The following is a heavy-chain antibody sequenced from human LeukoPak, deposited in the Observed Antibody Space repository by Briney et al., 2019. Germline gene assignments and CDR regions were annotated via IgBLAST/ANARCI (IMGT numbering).Heavy chain of an antibody. CDR1: GFTFSSYS. CDR3: ASLGGATGY. J-gene: IGHJ4*02. V-gene: IGHV3-74*01. Sequence: PGGSLRLSCAASGFTFSSYSMNWVRQAPGKGLVWVSRINGGGSSTTYADSVKGRFTISRDNAKNTLYLRMNSLRAEDTAVYYCASLGGATGYWGQGTLVTVSS. D-gene: IGHD1-26*01. CDR2: INGGGSST.